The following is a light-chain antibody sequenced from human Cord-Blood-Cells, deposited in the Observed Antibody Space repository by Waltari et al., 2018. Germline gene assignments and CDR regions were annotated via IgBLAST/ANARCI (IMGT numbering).Light chain of an antibody. Sequence: QSALTQPASVSGSPGQSTTISCTGPSSDAGRYTPVSRYQQHPGKAPNLTIYEVIKRPSGVSNRFSGSKSGNTASLTISGLQAEDEADYYCCSYAGSSTSHVVFGGGTKLTVL. CDR2: EVI. CDR3: CSYAGSSTSHVV. V-gene: IGLV2-23*02. J-gene: IGLJ2*01. CDR1: SSDAGRYTP.